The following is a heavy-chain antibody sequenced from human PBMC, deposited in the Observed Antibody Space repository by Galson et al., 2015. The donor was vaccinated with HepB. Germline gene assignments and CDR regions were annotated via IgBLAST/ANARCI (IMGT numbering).Heavy chain of an antibody. J-gene: IGHJ4*02. D-gene: IGHD1-26*01. CDR2: ISYDGSNK. Sequence: SLRLSCAASGFTFSSYAMHWVRQAPGKGLEWVAVISYDGSNKYYADSVKGRFTISRDNSKNTLYLQMNSLRAEDTAVYYCARDGMVGELDYWGQGTLVTVSS. CDR3: ARDGMVGELDY. V-gene: IGHV3-30*04. CDR1: GFTFSSYA.